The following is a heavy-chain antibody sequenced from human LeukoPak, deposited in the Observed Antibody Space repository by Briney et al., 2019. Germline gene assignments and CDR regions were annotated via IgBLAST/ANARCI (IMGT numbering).Heavy chain of an antibody. CDR2: IDSSGSFR. J-gene: IGHJ4*02. V-gene: IGHV3-23*01. D-gene: IGHD4-17*01. Sequence: PGGSLRLSCAASGFAFGNYAVGWVRQAPGKGLEWVSSIDSSGSFRPSADSVKGRFTISRDNSENTVYLQMNSLRAEDTAVYSCAKISTVTENFDHWGQGALVTVSS. CDR3: AKISTVTENFDH. CDR1: GFAFGNYA.